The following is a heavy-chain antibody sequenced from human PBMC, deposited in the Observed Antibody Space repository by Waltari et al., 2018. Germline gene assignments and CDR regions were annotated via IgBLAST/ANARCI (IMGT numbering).Heavy chain of an antibody. J-gene: IGHJ6*02. Sequence: QVQLVQSGAEVKKPGSSVKVSCKASGGTFSSYAISWVRQAPGKGLEWMGGLIPILGIANYAQKFQGRVTITADKSTSTAYMELSSLRSEDTAVYYCARAVDTAMVRGDYYYGMDVWGQGTTVTVSS. D-gene: IGHD5-18*01. CDR3: ARAVDTAMVRGDYYYGMDV. V-gene: IGHV1-69*10. CDR1: GGTFSSYA. CDR2: LIPILGIA.